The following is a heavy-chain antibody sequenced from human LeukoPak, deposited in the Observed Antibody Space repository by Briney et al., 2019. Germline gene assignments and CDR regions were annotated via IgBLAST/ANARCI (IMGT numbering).Heavy chain of an antibody. CDR3: ARDREYSYGREWFDP. V-gene: IGHV1-2*02. D-gene: IGHD5-18*01. CDR1: GGTFSSYT. CDR2: INPNSGGT. J-gene: IGHJ5*02. Sequence: ASVKVSCKASGGTFSSYTISWVRQAPGQGLEWMGWINPNSGGTNYAQKFQGRVTMTRDTSISTAYMELSRLRSDDTAVYYCARDREYSYGREWFDPWGQGTLVTVSS.